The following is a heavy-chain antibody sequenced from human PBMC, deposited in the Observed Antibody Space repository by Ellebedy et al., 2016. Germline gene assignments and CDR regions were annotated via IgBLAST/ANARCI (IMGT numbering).Heavy chain of an antibody. J-gene: IGHJ5*02. V-gene: IGHV1-69*04. CDR2: IIPMLNVS. D-gene: IGHD3-10*01. CDR3: AGDPLLTMVRGVPNWFDP. CDR1: GGTFSSSA. Sequence: SVKVSXXASGGTFSSSAINWLRQAPGQGLEWMGRIIPMLNVSTYAQRFQGRVTISADKVTSTAYMDVMSLRSEDTAVYFCAGDPLLTMVRGVPNWFDPWGQGTLVTVSS.